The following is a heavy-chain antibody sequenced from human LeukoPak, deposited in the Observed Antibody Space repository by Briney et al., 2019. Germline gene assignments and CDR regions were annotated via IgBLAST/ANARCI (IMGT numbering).Heavy chain of an antibody. D-gene: IGHD3-9*01. CDR1: GFTFSSYS. J-gene: IGHJ4*02. CDR2: ISSSSSYI. CDR3: ARDRDVLRYFDWTFDY. V-gene: IGHV3-21*01. Sequence: GGSLRLSCAASGFTFSSYSMNWVRQAPGKGLEWVSSISSSSSYIYYADSVKGRFTISRDNAKNSLYLQMNSLRAEDTAVYYCARDRDVLRYFDWTFDYWGQGTLVTVSS.